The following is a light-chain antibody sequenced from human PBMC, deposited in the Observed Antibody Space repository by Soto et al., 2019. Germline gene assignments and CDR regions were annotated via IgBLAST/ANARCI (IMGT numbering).Light chain of an antibody. Sequence: EIVLTQSPDTLSLSPGERATLSCTASQTVTSSCLAWYQRKPGQAPRPLIHTTSTRSTYIPDRFSGSGSGTDFTITISRLQPEDFAVYYCQQCGGSPLFSFGPGTRVDI. V-gene: IGKV3-20*01. CDR3: QQCGGSPLFS. J-gene: IGKJ3*01. CDR1: QTVTSSC. CDR2: TTS.